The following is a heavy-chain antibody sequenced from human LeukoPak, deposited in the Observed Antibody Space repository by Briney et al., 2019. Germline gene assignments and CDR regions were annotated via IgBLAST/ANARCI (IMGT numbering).Heavy chain of an antibody. V-gene: IGHV3-21*01. D-gene: IGHD6-19*01. CDR2: ISSGSRYM. J-gene: IGHJ4*02. CDR1: GFTFSTYS. Sequence: GSLRLSCAASGFTFSTYSMNWVRQAPGKGLEWVSSISSGSRYMYYADSVKGQFTISRDNAKNSLYLLMNSLRAEDTAVYYCATDVRDEYSSGWYPIGYWGQGTLVTVSS. CDR3: ATDVRDEYSSGWYPIGY.